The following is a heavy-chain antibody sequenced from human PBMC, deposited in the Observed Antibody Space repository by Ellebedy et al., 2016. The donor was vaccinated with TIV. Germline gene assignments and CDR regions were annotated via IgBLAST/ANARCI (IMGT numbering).Heavy chain of an antibody. D-gene: IGHD3-10*01. CDR3: ARGGKFGEPRGY. CDR1: GYTFTSYG. J-gene: IGHJ4*02. CDR2: ISPSSGIT. V-gene: IGHV1-18*04. Sequence: AASVKVSCKASGYTFTSYGISWVRQSPGQGLEWMGWISPSSGITNYARKLQGRVTVTTDTSTSTVYLELRSLRSDDTAVYYCARGGKFGEPRGYWGQGTLVTVSS.